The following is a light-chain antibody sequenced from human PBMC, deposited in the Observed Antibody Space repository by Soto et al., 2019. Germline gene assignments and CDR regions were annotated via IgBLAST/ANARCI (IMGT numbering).Light chain of an antibody. CDR1: HDIGTY. CDR2: DTS. Sequence: DVQMTQSPSSLSASVGDRVTITCQANHDIGTYLNWYQHKPGKAPKLLIFDTSHLATGVPARFSGGGSDTYFTFTITNLQPEDFAVYYCQQFDSVPLTFGGGTHVEI. J-gene: IGKJ4*01. CDR3: QQFDSVPLT. V-gene: IGKV1-33*01.